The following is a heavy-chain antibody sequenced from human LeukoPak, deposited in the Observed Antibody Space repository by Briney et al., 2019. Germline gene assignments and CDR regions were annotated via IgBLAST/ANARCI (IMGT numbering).Heavy chain of an antibody. CDR2: ISYDGSNK. J-gene: IGHJ4*02. CDR1: GFTFSSYA. D-gene: IGHD1-26*01. CDR3: ARDLEYSGSYYFDY. V-gene: IGHV3-30*04. Sequence: GGSLRLSCAASGFTFSSYAMHWVRQAPGKGLEWVAVISYDGSNKYYADSVKGRFTISRDNSKNTLYLQMNSLRAEDTAVYYCARDLEYSGSYYFDYWGQGTLVTVSS.